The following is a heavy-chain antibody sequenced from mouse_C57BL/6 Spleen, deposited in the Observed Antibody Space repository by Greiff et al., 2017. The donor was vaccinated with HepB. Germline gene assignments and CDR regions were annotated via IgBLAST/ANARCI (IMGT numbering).Heavy chain of an antibody. V-gene: IGHV5-6*01. J-gene: IGHJ1*03. CDR1: GFTFSSYG. D-gene: IGHD1-1*01. Sequence: EVKLVESGGDLVKPGGSLKLSCAASGFTFSSYGMSWVRQTPDKRLEWVATISSGGSYTYYPDSVKGRFTISRDNAKNTLYLQMSSLKSEDTAMYYCARDHYGSPWYFDVWGTGTTVTVSS. CDR3: ARDHYGSPWYFDV. CDR2: ISSGGSYT.